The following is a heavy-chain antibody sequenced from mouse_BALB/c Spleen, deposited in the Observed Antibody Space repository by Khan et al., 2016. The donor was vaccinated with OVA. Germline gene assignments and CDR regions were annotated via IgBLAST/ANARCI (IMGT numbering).Heavy chain of an antibody. CDR1: GFTFSSYG. J-gene: IGHJ2*01. Sequence: EVELVESGGGLVQPGGSRKLSCAASGFTFSSYGMHWVRQAPEKGLEWVAYISGDSNTIYYADTVKGRFTISRANPKNTLFLQMTSLMSEDTARYYCATSYFYGYYFDYWGQGTTLTVSS. CDR2: ISGDSNTI. CDR3: ATSYFYGYYFDY. D-gene: IGHD1-1*01. V-gene: IGHV5-17*02.